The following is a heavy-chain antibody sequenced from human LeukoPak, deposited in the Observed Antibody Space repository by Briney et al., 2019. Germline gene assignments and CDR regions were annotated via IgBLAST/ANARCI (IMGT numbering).Heavy chain of an antibody. CDR2: IRFTGSYI. CDR1: GFTFSHYS. V-gene: IGHV3-21*01. Sequence: AGGSLRLSCVASGFTFSHYSMNWVRQAPGKGLEWVSSIRFTGSYIYYADSVKGRFTISRDDAKNLLSLQMISLRAEDTAVYYCARPGYCSGGSCFRLGDAFDIWGQGTMVTVSS. CDR3: ARPGYCSGGSCFRLGDAFDI. D-gene: IGHD2-15*01. J-gene: IGHJ3*02.